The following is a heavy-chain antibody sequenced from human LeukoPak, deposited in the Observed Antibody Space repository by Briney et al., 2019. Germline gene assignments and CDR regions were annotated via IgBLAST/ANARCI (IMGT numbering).Heavy chain of an antibody. Sequence: SETLSLTCAVYGGSFSGYYWSWIRQPPGKGLEWIGEINHSGSTNYNPSLKSRLTISVDTSKNQFSLKLSSVTAADTAVYYCAGEDCSGGSCRADYWGQGTLVTVSS. CDR3: AGEDCSGGSCRADY. J-gene: IGHJ4*02. CDR1: GGSFSGYY. CDR2: INHSGST. D-gene: IGHD2-15*01. V-gene: IGHV4-34*01.